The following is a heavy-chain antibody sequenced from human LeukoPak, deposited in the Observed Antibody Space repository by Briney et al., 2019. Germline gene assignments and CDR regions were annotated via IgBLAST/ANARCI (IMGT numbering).Heavy chain of an antibody. CDR2: ISGSGGST. CDR1: GFTFSGYA. CDR3: AKSDIVVVPAASRY. J-gene: IGHJ4*02. V-gene: IGHV3-23*01. D-gene: IGHD2-2*01. Sequence: GGSLRLSCAASGFTFSGYAMSWVRQAPGKGREWVSAISGSGGSTYYADSVKARFTISRDNSKNTLYLQMNSLRAEDTAVYYCAKSDIVVVPAASRYWGQGTLVTVSS.